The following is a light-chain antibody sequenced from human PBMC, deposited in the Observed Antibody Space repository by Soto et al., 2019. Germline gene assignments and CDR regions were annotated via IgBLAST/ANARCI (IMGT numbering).Light chain of an antibody. CDR3: QQLSSSPLT. CDR2: ATS. CDR1: QDISSY. V-gene: IGKV1-9*01. J-gene: IGKJ4*01. Sequence: IQLTQSPSSLSASVGDRVTVTCRASQDISSYLAWYQQKPGKAPKLLIYATSTLQSGVPSRFSGSGSGTDFARTISSLQPEDFATYYYQQLSSSPLTFGGGTKVEIK.